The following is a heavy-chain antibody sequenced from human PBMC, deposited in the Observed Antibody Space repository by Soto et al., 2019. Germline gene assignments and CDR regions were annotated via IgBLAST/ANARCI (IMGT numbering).Heavy chain of an antibody. CDR2: IYWDDDK. D-gene: IGHD3-3*01. V-gene: IGHV2-5*02. Sequence: QITLKESGPTLVKPTQTLTLTCTFSGFSLSTSGVGVGWIRQPPGKALEWLALIYWDDDKRYSPSLKSRLTITKDTSENQVVLTMTNMDPVDTATYYCAHRRNRVYYDFGRNWFDPWGQGTLVTVSS. CDR1: GFSLSTSGVG. CDR3: AHRRNRVYYDFGRNWFDP. J-gene: IGHJ5*02.